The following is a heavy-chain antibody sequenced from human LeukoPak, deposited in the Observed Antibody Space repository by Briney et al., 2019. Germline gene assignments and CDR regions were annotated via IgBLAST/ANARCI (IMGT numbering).Heavy chain of an antibody. D-gene: IGHD5-12*01. CDR3: AKRKGHIVATIVDF. Sequence: PGGSLRLSCAASGFTFSTYAMSWVRQAPGKGLEWVSAISGSGGITYYADSVKGRFTISRDNSKNTLYLQMNSLRAEDTAVYYCAKRKGHIVATIVDFWGQGTLVTVSS. CDR1: GFTFSTYA. V-gene: IGHV3-23*01. J-gene: IGHJ4*02. CDR2: ISGSGGIT.